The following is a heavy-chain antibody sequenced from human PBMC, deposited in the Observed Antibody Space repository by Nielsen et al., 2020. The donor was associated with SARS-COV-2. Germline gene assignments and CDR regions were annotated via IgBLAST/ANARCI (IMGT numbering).Heavy chain of an antibody. CDR2: ISWNSGSI. Sequence: SLKISCAASGFTFDDYAMHWVRQAPGKGLEWVSGISWNSGSIGYADSVKGRFTISRDNAKNSLYLQMNSLRAEDTALYYCAKWAYSSSWDTPYGMDVWGQGTTVTVSS. V-gene: IGHV3-9*01. D-gene: IGHD6-13*01. J-gene: IGHJ6*02. CDR1: GFTFDDYA. CDR3: AKWAYSSSWDTPYGMDV.